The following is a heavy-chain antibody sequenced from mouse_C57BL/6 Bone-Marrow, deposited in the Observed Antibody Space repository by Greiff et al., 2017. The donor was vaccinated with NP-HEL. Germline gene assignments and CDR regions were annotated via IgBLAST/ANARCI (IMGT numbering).Heavy chain of an antibody. V-gene: IGHV1-69*01. CDR1: GYTFTSYW. CDR3: ARGCNYYVDD. J-gene: IGHJ2*01. CDR2: IDPSDSYT. Sequence: QVQLQQPGAELVMPGASVKLSCKASGYTFTSYWMHWVTQRPGQGLEWIGEIDPSDSYTNYNQKFKGKSTLTVDKSSSTAYMQLSSLTSEDSAVYYCARGCNYYVDDWGQGTTRTVSS. D-gene: IGHD2-1*01.